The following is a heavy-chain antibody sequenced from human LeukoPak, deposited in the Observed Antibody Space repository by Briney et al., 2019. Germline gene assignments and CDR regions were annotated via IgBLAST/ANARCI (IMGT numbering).Heavy chain of an antibody. CDR2: IRYSGST. J-gene: IGHJ4*02. D-gene: IGHD6-13*01. V-gene: IGHV4-59*01. CDR1: GDSISSYY. CDR3: ARDKGYHFDY. Sequence: KPSETLSLTCTVSGDSISSYYWNWIRQPPGKGLEWIGNIRYSGSTNYNPSLKSRVTISLDTSKNQFSLRLSSVTAADTAVYYCARDKGYHFDYWGQGTLVTVSS.